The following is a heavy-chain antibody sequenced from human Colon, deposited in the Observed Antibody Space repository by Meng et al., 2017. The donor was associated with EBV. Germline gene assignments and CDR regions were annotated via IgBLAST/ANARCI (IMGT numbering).Heavy chain of an antibody. CDR1: GGSFSDSY. V-gene: IGHV4-34*01. CDR2: INHVGST. CDR3: ASSDCSGGTCYLDC. D-gene: IGHD2-15*01. Sequence: QVQSQRWGAGLLKPSETLSLTCTVYGGSFSDSYWTWIRQPPGKGLEWIGEINHVGSTTYNPSLKSRVTISVDTSKNQFSLKLSSVTAADAAVYYCASSDCSGGTCYLDCWGQGTLVTVSS. J-gene: IGHJ4*02.